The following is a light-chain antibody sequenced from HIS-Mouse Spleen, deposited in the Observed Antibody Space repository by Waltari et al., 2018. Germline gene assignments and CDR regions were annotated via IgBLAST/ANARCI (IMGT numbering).Light chain of an antibody. CDR3: QQYDNLPIT. Sequence: DIQMTQSPSSLSASVGDRVTITCQASQDISNYLNWYQQKPGKAPKLLNYEASNLETGVPSRFSGSGSGTDFTFTISSLQPEDIATYYCQQYDNLPITFGQGTRLEIK. V-gene: IGKV1-33*01. CDR1: QDISNY. J-gene: IGKJ5*01. CDR2: EAS.